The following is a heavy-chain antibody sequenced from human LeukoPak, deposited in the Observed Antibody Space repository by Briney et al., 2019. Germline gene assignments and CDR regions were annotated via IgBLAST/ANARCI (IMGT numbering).Heavy chain of an antibody. V-gene: IGHV3-30-3*01. CDR2: ISYDGSNK. Sequence: GGSLRLSCAASGFTFSSYAIHWVRQAPGKGLEWVAVISYDGSNKYYADSVKGRFTISRDNSKNTLYLQMNSLRAEDTAVYYCARDGRITIFGVVITRPYYYYGMDVWGQGTTVTVSS. J-gene: IGHJ6*02. CDR1: GFTFSSYA. D-gene: IGHD3-3*01. CDR3: ARDGRITIFGVVITRPYYYYGMDV.